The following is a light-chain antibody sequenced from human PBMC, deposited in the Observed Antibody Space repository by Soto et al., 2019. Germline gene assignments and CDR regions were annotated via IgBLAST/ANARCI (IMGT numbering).Light chain of an antibody. J-gene: IGKJ2*01. CDR2: WAS. CDR3: XXXXXTPXT. Sequence: DIVMTQSPDSLAVSLGERATINCKSSQSVLYSSNNKNYLAWYQQKPGQPPKLLIYWASTRESGVPDRFSGSGSGTDXXXTISXXQAXXXXXXXXXXXXXTPXTFGQGTKLEIK. CDR1: QSVLYSSNNKNY. V-gene: IGKV4-1*01.